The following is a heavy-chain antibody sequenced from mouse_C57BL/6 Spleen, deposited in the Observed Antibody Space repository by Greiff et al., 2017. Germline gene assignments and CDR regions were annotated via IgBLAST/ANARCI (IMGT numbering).Heavy chain of an antibody. CDR3: TREEHYGSSYPGDY. J-gene: IGHJ2*01. CDR2: IYPGNSDT. Sequence: VQLQQSGTVLARPGASVKMSCKTSGYTFTSYWMHWVKQRPGQGLEWIGAIYPGNSDTSYNQKFKGKAKLTAVTSASTAYMELSSLTNEDSAVYYCTREEHYGSSYPGDYWGQGTTLTVSS. CDR1: GYTFTSYW. D-gene: IGHD1-1*01. V-gene: IGHV1-5*01.